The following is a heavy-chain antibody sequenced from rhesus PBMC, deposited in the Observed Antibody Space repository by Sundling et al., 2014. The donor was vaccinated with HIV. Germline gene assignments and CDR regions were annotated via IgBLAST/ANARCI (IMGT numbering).Heavy chain of an antibody. V-gene: IGHV1-138*01. CDR1: GYTFTDYY. J-gene: IGHJ4*01. CDR2: INPKTGGT. CDR3: ARPPAVLGWYLDY. D-gene: IGHD3-34*01. Sequence: QVQLVQSGAEVKKPGSSVKVSCKASGYTFTDYYMYWVRQAPGQGLEWMGEINPKTGGTNYAQKFQGRVTMTRDTSTSTAYMELSSLRSEDTAVYYCARPPAVLGWYLDYWGQGVLVTVSS.